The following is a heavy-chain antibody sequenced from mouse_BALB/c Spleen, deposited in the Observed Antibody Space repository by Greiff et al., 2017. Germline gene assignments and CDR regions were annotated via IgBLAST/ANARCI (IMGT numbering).Heavy chain of an antibody. CDR3: ARDAGRFDY. V-gene: IGHV5-6-3*01. CDR1: GFTFSSYG. CDR2: INSNGGST. J-gene: IGHJ2*01. Sequence: EVQLVESGGGLVQPGGSLKLSCAASGFTFSSYGMSWVRQTPDKRLELVATINSNGGSTYYPDSVKGRFTISRDNAKNTLYLQMSSLKSEDTAMYYCARDAGRFDYWGQGTTLTVSS.